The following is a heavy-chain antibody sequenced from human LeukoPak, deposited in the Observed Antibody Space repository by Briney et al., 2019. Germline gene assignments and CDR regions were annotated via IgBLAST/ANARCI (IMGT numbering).Heavy chain of an antibody. CDR3: AKDGDYDFWSGYYTRTPFDY. CDR2: ISANSGST. Sequence: GASLRLSCAASGFTFSSYAMSWVRQAPGQGLEWVSGISANSGSTYYADTVKGRFTMSRDNSKNTLYLQMSSLRSEDTAVYYCAKDGDYDFWSGYYTRTPFDYWGQGTLVTVSS. CDR1: GFTFSSYA. D-gene: IGHD3-3*01. J-gene: IGHJ4*02. V-gene: IGHV3-23*01.